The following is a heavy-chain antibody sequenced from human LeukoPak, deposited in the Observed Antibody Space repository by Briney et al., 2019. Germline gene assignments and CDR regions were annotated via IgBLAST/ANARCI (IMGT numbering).Heavy chain of an antibody. Sequence: PGGSLRLSCAASGFTFSSYAMSWVRQAPGKGLEWGSAISGSGGSTYYADSVKGRFTISRDNSKNTLYLQMNSLRAEDTAVYYCARVHCSSGKCYLAHFDYWGQGTLVTVSS. J-gene: IGHJ4*02. CDR1: GFTFSSYA. V-gene: IGHV3-23*01. CDR2: ISGSGGST. CDR3: ARVHCSSGKCYLAHFDY. D-gene: IGHD2-15*01.